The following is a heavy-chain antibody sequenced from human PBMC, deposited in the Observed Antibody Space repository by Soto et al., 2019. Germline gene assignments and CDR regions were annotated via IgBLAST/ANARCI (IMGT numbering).Heavy chain of an antibody. D-gene: IGHD3-10*01. CDR3: ARDFEPFFYYYGSGSPYYFDY. V-gene: IGHV1-46*01. J-gene: IGHJ4*02. CDR2: INPSGGST. Sequence: GASVKVSCKASGYTFTSYYMHWVRQAPGQGLEWMGIINPSGGSTSYAQKFQGRVTMTRDTSTSTVYMELSSLRSEDTAVYYCARDFEPFFYYYGSGSPYYFDYWGQGTLVTVSS. CDR1: GYTFTSYY.